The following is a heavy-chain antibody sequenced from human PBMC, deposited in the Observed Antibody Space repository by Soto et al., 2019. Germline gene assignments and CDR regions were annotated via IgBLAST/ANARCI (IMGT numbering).Heavy chain of an antibody. CDR2: ISASGSHT. V-gene: IGHV3-23*01. CDR3: VYDATCYYY. Sequence: VSLRLSCAASGFTFSTYAMNWVRQTQGKGLEWVASISASGSHTFYADSVKGRFTISRDNSNNMLSPQMTSLRAEDAALYYSVYDATCYYYWGQGTLVGVSS. J-gene: IGHJ4*02. D-gene: IGHD3-22*01. CDR1: GFTFSTYA.